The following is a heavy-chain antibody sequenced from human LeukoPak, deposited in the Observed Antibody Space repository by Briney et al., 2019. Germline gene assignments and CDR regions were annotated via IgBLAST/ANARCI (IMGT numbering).Heavy chain of an antibody. CDR3: TRGVAAFDI. Sequence: SETLSLTCTVSGGSISSGSYYWSWIRQPAGKGLEWIGRLYTSGSTDYNPSLKSRVTISVDTSKNQISLKLTSVTAADTAMYDCTRGVAAFDIWGQGTMVIVSS. J-gene: IGHJ3*02. V-gene: IGHV4-61*02. CDR2: LYTSGST. CDR1: GGSISSGSYY.